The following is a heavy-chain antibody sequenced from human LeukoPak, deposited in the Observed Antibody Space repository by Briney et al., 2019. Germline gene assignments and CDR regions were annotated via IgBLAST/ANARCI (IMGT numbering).Heavy chain of an antibody. CDR2: ISSGGSTI. V-gene: IGHV3-48*03. Sequence: GGSLRLSCAASGFTFSSYGMMWLRQAPGKGRVGVSYISSGGSTIYYADSVKGRFTISRDNAKNSLYLQMNSLRAEDTAVYYCARDHNDYVWGSNPYWGQGTLVTVSS. D-gene: IGHD3-16*01. J-gene: IGHJ4*02. CDR3: ARDHNDYVWGSNPY. CDR1: GFTFSSYG.